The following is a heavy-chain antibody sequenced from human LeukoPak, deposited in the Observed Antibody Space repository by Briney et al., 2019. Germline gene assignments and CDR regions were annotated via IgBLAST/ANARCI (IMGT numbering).Heavy chain of an antibody. CDR3: ARDLGYSYGTPYFYYGMDV. Sequence: QSGRSQRLSCAASGFTFSSYAMHWVRQAPGKGLEWVAVISHDGSNKYYADFVKGRFTISRDNSKNTLDLQMNSLRAEDTAVYYCARDLGYSYGTPYFYYGMDVWGKGTTVTVSS. CDR2: ISHDGSNK. V-gene: IGHV3-30*04. D-gene: IGHD5-18*01. CDR1: GFTFSSYA. J-gene: IGHJ6*04.